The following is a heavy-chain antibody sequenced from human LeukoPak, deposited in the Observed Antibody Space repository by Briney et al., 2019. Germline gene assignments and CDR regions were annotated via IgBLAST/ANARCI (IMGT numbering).Heavy chain of an antibody. V-gene: IGHV3-21*01. J-gene: IGHJ3*02. CDR1: GFTFSSYS. Sequence: GGSLRLSCAASGFTFSSYSMNWVRQAPGKGLEWVSYISSSSSYIYYADSAKGRFTISRDNAKNSLYLQMNSLRAEDTAVYYCARDSFDWNDDRVDAFDIWGQGTMVTVSS. CDR3: ARDSFDWNDDRVDAFDI. CDR2: ISSSSSYI. D-gene: IGHD1-1*01.